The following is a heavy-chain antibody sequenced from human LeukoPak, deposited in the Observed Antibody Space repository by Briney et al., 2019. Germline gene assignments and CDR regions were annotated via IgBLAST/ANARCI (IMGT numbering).Heavy chain of an antibody. CDR2: ISSTWNT. Sequence: SETLSLTCTVSGGSMTICCWGWIRQPAGRGVDWIGRISSTWNTAYSRSLQSRVTMSVDTSKNQFSLKLNSVTAADTAVYYCARVPPSYSDSSKIYYYYYVDVWGKGTPVTVSS. J-gene: IGHJ6*03. D-gene: IGHD1-26*01. CDR3: ARVPPSYSDSSKIYYYYYVDV. V-gene: IGHV4-4*07. CDR1: GGSMTICC.